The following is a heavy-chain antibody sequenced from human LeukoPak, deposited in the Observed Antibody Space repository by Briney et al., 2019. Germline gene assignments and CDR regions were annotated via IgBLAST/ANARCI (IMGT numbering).Heavy chain of an antibody. CDR2: IKSKSAGGTT. CDR1: GFTFNNAW. CDR3: TTDLGDYGDYISA. V-gene: IGHV3-15*01. D-gene: IGHD4-17*01. J-gene: IGHJ4*02. Sequence: GGSLRLSCAASGFTFNNAWMSWIRQVPGKGLEWVGRIKSKSAGGTTDYPALVKGRFIISRDDSKNMLYLQMNSLKIEDTAVYYCTTDLGDYGDYISAWGQGTLVTVSS.